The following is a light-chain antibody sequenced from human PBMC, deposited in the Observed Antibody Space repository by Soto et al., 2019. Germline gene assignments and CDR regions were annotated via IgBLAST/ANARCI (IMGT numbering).Light chain of an antibody. CDR1: QSISNNY. J-gene: IGKJ5*01. V-gene: IGKV3-20*01. Sequence: EIVLTQSPGTLSLSPGERATLSCRASQSISNNYLAWYQHKPGQAPRLIIFDASTRASGFPDRFSGSGSGTDFTLTISGLEPEDFAVYFCQHYGSSPPSIFGQGTRLEIQ. CDR2: DAS. CDR3: QHYGSSPPSI.